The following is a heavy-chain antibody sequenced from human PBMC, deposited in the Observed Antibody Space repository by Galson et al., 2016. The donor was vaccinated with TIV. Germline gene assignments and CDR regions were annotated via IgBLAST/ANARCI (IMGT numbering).Heavy chain of an antibody. D-gene: IGHD3-22*01. CDR2: ISAYSGDT. J-gene: IGHJ6*02. CDR1: GYTFSKYG. V-gene: IGHV1-18*04. Sequence: SVKVSCKASGYTFSKYGVSWVRQAPGQGLEWMGWISAYSGDTNYAQKLQGRVTITTDTSTSTAYMDLRSLRSDDTAVYYWTRDRGSMTMILVVYYYFGMDVWGQGTTVTVSS. CDR3: TRDRGSMTMILVVYYYFGMDV.